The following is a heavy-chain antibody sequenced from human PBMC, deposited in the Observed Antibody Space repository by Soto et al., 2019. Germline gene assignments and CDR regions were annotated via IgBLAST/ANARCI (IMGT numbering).Heavy chain of an antibody. CDR1: GGSISSYC. V-gene: IGHV4-59*01. J-gene: IGHJ6*02. Sequence: QVQLQESAPGLVKPSETLSLTCTVSGGSISSYCWSWIRQPPGKGMEWIGYIYYNGSTNYNPSLKSRVTISVDTSKNQFSLKLSSETAADTAVYYCARDRPARASGYPLSPPYYYYVIDVWGQGTTVTVSS. CDR3: ARDRPARASGYPLSPPYYYYVIDV. D-gene: IGHD5-12*01. CDR2: IYYNGST.